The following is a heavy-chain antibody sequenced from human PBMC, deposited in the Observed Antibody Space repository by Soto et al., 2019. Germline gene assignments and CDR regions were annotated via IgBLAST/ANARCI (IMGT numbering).Heavy chain of an antibody. V-gene: IGHV1-24*01. D-gene: IGHD3-9*01. Sequence: GASVKVSCKVSGYTLTELSMHWVRQAPGKGLEWMGGFDPEDGETIYAQKFQGRVTMTEDTSTDTAYMELSSLRSEDTAVYYCATITTYDILTGPHGPFDPWGQGTLVTVSS. J-gene: IGHJ5*02. CDR1: GYTLTELS. CDR2: FDPEDGET. CDR3: ATITTYDILTGPHGPFDP.